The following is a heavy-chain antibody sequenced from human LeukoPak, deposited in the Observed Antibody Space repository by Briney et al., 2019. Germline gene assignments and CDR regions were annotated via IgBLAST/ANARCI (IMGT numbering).Heavy chain of an antibody. V-gene: IGHV4-38-2*02. D-gene: IGHD3-22*01. CDR2: IYTSGST. CDR1: GYSISSGNY. Sequence: SETLSLTCTVSGYSISSGNYWGWIQQPPGKGLEWIGRIYTSGSTNYNPSLKSRVTISGDTSKNQFSLRLSSVTAADTAVYYCARASYSYDINGWVPFDYWGQGTLVTVSS. J-gene: IGHJ4*02. CDR3: ARASYSYDINGWVPFDY.